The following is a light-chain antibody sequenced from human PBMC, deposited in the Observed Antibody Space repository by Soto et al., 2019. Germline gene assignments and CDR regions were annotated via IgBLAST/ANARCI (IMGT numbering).Light chain of an antibody. J-gene: IGLJ1*01. CDR1: SSDIGGYTY. V-gene: IGLV2-14*03. CDR2: DVS. CDR3: TSYTSSGTLYV. Sequence: QSALTQPASVSGSPGQSITISCTGTSSDIGGYTYVSWYQHHPGKAPKLMIYDVSNRPSGVSNRFSGSKSGNTASLTISGLQAEDEADYYCTSYTSSGTLYVFGTGTKLTV.